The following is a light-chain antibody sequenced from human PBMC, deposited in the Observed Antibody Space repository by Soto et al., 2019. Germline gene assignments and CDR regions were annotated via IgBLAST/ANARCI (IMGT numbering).Light chain of an antibody. J-gene: IGKJ4*01. CDR1: QSVSSN. CDR2: GAS. CDR3: QQYNNWPLT. V-gene: IGKV3-15*01. Sequence: EIMMTQSPATLSVSPGERATLSCRASQSVSSNLAWYQQKPGQAPRLLIQGASTRATGIPARFSGSGSGTEFTLTISSLQSEDFAVYYCQQYNNWPLTFGGGTKVEIK.